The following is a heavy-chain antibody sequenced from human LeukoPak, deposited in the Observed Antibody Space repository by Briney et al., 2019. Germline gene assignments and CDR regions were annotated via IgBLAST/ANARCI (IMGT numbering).Heavy chain of an antibody. V-gene: IGHV1-18*01. CDR1: GYTFTSYG. CDR2: ISAYNGNT. CDR3: ARAPGPASTIFGVVINDNWFDP. D-gene: IGHD3-3*01. Sequence: SVKVSCKASGYTFTSYGISWVRQAPGQGLEWMGWISAYNGNTNYAQKLQGRVTVTTDTSTSTAYMELRSLRSDDTAVYYCARAPGPASTIFGVVINDNWFDPWGQGTLVTVSS. J-gene: IGHJ5*02.